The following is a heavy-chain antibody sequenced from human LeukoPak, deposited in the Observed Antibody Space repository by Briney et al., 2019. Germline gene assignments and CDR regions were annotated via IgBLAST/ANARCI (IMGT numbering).Heavy chain of an antibody. Sequence: GGSLRLSCVASGFTFSSYAMSWVRQAPGKGLEWVSAISGSGGSTYYADSVKGRFTISRDNSKNTLYLQMNSLRAEDTAVYYCAKLPYYDFWSGFKGGDWFDPWGQGTLVTVSS. CDR3: AKLPYYDFWSGFKGGDWFDP. J-gene: IGHJ5*02. CDR2: ISGSGGST. V-gene: IGHV3-23*01. CDR1: GFTFSSYA. D-gene: IGHD3-3*01.